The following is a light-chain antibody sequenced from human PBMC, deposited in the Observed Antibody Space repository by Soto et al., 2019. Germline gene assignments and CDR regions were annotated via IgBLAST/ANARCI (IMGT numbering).Light chain of an antibody. CDR2: DDS. CDR3: QVWDSSSDHYV. V-gene: IGLV3-21*02. Sequence: SYELTQPPSVSVAPGQTARLPCGGDNIGTKSVHWYQQKPGQAPVLVVYDDSDRPSGIPERFSGSNSGTTATLTISRVEAGDEADYYCQVWDSSSDHYVFGTATKVTVL. J-gene: IGLJ1*01. CDR1: NIGTKS.